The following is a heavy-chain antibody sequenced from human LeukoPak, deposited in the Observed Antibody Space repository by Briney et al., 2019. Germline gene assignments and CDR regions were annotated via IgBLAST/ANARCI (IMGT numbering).Heavy chain of an antibody. V-gene: IGHV3-33*01. J-gene: IGHJ5*02. CDR3: AREVVVAATPNWFDP. CDR2: IWHDGSKK. CDR1: GFPFSSYG. D-gene: IGHD5-12*01. Sequence: GGSLRLSCAASGFPFSSYGMHWVRQAPGKGLEWVAFIWHDGSKKYYADSVKGRFTISRDNSKNTLYLQMSSLRAEDTAVYYCAREVVVAATPNWFDPWGQGTLVTVSS.